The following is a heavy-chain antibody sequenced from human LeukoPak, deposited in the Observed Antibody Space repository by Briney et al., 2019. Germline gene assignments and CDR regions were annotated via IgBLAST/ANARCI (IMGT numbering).Heavy chain of an antibody. V-gene: IGHV4-59*11. CDR1: GGSISSHY. Sequence: SETLSLTCTVSGGSISSHYWSWIRQPPGKGLEWIGYIYYSGSTNYNPSLKSRVTISVDTSKNQFSLKLSSVTAADTAVYYCARGHGSSISGWGQGTLVTVSS. CDR2: IYYSGST. D-gene: IGHD6-6*01. J-gene: IGHJ4*02. CDR3: ARGHGSSISG.